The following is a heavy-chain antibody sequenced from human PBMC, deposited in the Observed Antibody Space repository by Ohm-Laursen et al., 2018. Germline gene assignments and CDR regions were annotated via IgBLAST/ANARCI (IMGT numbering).Heavy chain of an antibody. CDR3: VRGLFGADY. Sequence: GSLRLSCAASGFTFSSYAMSWVRQAPGKGLVWVSRINSDGSSTTYADSVRGRFTMSRDNAKNTLYLEMNSLRAEDTAMYYCVRGLFGADYWGQGTLVTVSS. V-gene: IGHV3-74*01. J-gene: IGHJ4*02. CDR2: INSDGSST. D-gene: IGHD3-3*01. CDR1: GFTFSSYA.